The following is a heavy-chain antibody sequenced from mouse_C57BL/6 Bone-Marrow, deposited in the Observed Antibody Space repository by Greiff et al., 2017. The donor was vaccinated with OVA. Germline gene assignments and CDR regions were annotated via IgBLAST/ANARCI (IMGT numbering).Heavy chain of an antibody. J-gene: IGHJ3*01. CDR2: IYPSSGNT. CDR3: AREGLRGLAY. V-gene: IGHV1-81*01. Sequence: VKLMESGAELARPGASVKLSCKASGYTFTSYGISWVKQRTGQGLEWIGEIYPSSGNTYYNEKFKGKATLTADKSSSTAYMELRSLTSEDSAVYFCAREGLRGLAYWGQGTLVTVSA. D-gene: IGHD2-4*01. CDR1: GYTFTSYG.